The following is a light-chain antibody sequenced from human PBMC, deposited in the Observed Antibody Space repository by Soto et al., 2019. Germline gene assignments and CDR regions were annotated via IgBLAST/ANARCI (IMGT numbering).Light chain of an antibody. J-gene: IGKJ1*01. CDR2: DAS. Sequence: ELFLTQSPATLSLSPGERATLSCMASQSVSSYLAWYQQKPGQAPRLLIYDASNRATGIPARFSGSGSGTDFTLTISSLEPEDFAVYYCQQYGGSPRTFGQGTKVDIK. CDR1: QSVSSY. CDR3: QQYGGSPRT. V-gene: IGKV3-11*01.